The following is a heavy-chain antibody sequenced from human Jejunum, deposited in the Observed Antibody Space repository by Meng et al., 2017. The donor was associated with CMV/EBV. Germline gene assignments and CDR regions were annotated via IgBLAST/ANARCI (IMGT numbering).Heavy chain of an antibody. J-gene: IGHJ4*02. Sequence: VSGDSISSGGDYWGWIRQPPGKGLEWIGSLFYSGITHYHPSLKSRVTISVDTSKNQFSLKLSSVTAADTAVYFCARARSTTWYQDYWGQGTQVTVSS. CDR3: ARARSTTWYQDY. CDR1: GDSISSGGDY. D-gene: IGHD6-13*01. V-gene: IGHV4-39*01. CDR2: LFYSGIT.